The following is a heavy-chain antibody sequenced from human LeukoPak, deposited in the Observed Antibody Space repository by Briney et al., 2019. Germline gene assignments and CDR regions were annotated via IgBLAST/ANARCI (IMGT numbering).Heavy chain of an antibody. V-gene: IGHV1-18*01. CDR3: ARDSEDIAAPRRDY. Sequence: ASVKVSYKASGYTFTSYGISWVRQAPGQGLEWMGWISAYNGNTNYAQKLQGRVTMTTDTSTSTAYMELRSLRSDDTAVYYCARDSEDIAAPRRDYWGQGTLVTVSS. CDR1: GYTFTSYG. D-gene: IGHD6-13*01. CDR2: ISAYNGNT. J-gene: IGHJ4*02.